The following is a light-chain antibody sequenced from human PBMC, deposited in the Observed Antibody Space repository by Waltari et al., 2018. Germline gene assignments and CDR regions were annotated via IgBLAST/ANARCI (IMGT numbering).Light chain of an antibody. CDR2: YDS. V-gene: IGLV3-21*04. J-gene: IGLJ1*01. CDR3: QVWHAAIDPGV. Sequence: SYVLTQPPSVSVAPGETARITCGGDNIGTSSVHWYQQKPGQAPVLVSFYDSDRPSGIPERFSGSNSGNTATLTITRVEAGDEANYYCQVWHAAIDPGVFGTGTEVSVL. CDR1: NIGTSS.